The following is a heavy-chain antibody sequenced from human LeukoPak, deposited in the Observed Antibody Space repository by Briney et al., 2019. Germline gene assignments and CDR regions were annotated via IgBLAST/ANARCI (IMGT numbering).Heavy chain of an antibody. V-gene: IGHV3-48*02. D-gene: IGHD3-10*01. CDR3: ARDTYGSGNN. J-gene: IGHJ4*02. CDR2: ISSRSSTI. Sequence: GGSLRLSCAASGFTFSGYDMNWVRQAPGKGLEWVSYISSRSSTIHYADSVKGRFTISRDNAKNSLYLQMNSLRDEDTAVYYGARDTYGSGNNWGQGTLVTVSS. CDR1: GFTFSGYD.